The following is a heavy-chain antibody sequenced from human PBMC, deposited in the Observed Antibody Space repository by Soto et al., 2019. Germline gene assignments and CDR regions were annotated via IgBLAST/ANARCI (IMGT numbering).Heavy chain of an antibody. CDR1: GFTFSSYG. D-gene: IGHD1-26*01. Sequence: QVQLVESGGGVVQPGRSLRLSCAASGFTFSSYGMHWVRQAPGKGLEWVAVISYDGSNKYYADSVKGRFTISRDNSKNTLYLQMNSLRAEDTAVYYCAKDVYPYDVSGSYYFDYWGQGTLVTVSS. V-gene: IGHV3-30*18. J-gene: IGHJ4*02. CDR3: AKDVYPYDVSGSYYFDY. CDR2: ISYDGSNK.